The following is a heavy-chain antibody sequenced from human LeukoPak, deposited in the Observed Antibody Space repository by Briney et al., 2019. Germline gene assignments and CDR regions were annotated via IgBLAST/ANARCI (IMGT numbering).Heavy chain of an antibody. CDR3: ASPTYYYLPGDAFDI. D-gene: IGHD3-10*01. V-gene: IGHV1-69*05. CDR2: IIPIFGTA. CDR1: GGTFSSYA. J-gene: IGHJ3*02. Sequence: AASVKASCKASGGTFSSYAISWVRQAPGQGLEWMGGIIPIFGTANYAQKFQGRVTITTDESTSTAYMELSSLRSEDTAVYYCASPTYYYLPGDAFDIWGQGTMVTVSS.